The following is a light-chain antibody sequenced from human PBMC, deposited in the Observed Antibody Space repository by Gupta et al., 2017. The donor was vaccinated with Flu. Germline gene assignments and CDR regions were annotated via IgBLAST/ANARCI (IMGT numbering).Light chain of an antibody. CDR3: NSYTSSTTLL. CDR1: SSDVGGYNY. J-gene: IGLJ2*01. CDR2: EVS. Sequence: QSALTQPASVSGSPGPPIPISCTGTSSDVGGYNYVSWYQQHPGKAPKLMIYEVSNRPSGVSNRFSGSKSGNTASLTISGLQAQDEADYYCNSYTSSTTLLFGGGTKLTVL. V-gene: IGLV2-14*01.